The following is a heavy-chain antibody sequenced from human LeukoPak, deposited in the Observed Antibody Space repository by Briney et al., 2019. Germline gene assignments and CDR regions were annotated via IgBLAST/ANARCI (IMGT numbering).Heavy chain of an antibody. V-gene: IGHV3-53*01. CDR3: ARGPDRLDY. J-gene: IGHJ4*02. CDR1: GFIFSDYY. Sequence: GGSLRLSCVGSGFIFSDYYMDWVRQAPGKGLEWVSVIYSGGSTYYADSVKGRFTISRDNSKNTLYLQMNSLRAEDTAVYYCARGPDRLDYWGQGTLVTVSS. CDR2: IYSGGST.